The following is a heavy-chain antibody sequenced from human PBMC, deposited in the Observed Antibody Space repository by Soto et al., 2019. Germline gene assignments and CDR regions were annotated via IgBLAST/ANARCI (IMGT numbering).Heavy chain of an antibody. CDR3: ARDRLGYCSGGSCYAPPAGMDV. V-gene: IGHV3-7*01. Sequence: GGSLRLSCAASEVSFSDYWMAWVRQAPGKGLEWVANLDQGGGEKHYGDSVKGRFTISRDNAKNSLYLQMNSLRAEDTAVYYCARDRLGYCSGGSCYAPPAGMDVWGQGTTVTVSS. J-gene: IGHJ6*02. CDR2: LDQGGGEK. D-gene: IGHD2-15*01. CDR1: EVSFSDYW.